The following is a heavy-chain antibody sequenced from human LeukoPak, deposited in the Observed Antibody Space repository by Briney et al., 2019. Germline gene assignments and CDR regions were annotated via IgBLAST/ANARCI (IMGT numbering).Heavy chain of an antibody. CDR2: ISGSGGST. D-gene: IGHD2-2*01. CDR3: AKGVGVVPAAVDY. CDR1: GFTFSSYA. J-gene: IGHJ4*02. V-gene: IGHV3-23*01. Sequence: GGSLRLSCSASGFTFSSYAMHWVRQAPGKGLEWVSAISGSGGSTYYADSVKGRFTISRDNSKNTLYLQMNSLRAEDTAVYYCAKGVGVVPAAVDYWGQGTLVTVSS.